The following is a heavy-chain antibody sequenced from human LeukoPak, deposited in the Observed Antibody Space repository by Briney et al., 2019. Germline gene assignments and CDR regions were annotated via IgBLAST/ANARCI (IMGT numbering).Heavy chain of an antibody. D-gene: IGHD3-10*01. Sequence: SETLSLTCTVSGGSISTSTYYWGWIRQPPGKGLKWIGSIYYSGSTNYNPSLKTRVTMSVDTSKNQFSLKLSSVTAADTAVYYCARGQPNTYYYGSGSYWPPAQWGQGTLVTVSS. CDR2: IYYSGST. CDR3: ARGQPNTYYYGSGSYWPPAQ. J-gene: IGHJ4*02. CDR1: GGSISTSTYY. V-gene: IGHV4-39*07.